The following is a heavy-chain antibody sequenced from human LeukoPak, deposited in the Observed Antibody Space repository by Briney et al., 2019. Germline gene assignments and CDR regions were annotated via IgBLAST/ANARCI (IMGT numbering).Heavy chain of an antibody. CDR3: ASHDFWSGYSYYFDY. J-gene: IGHJ4*02. V-gene: IGHV4-59*01. D-gene: IGHD3-3*01. Sequence: SETLSLTCNVSGGSISGYHWSWIRQPPGKGLEWLGYIYYSGSSNYNPSLKSRVTMSADTSKNQFSLKLSSVTAADTAVYYCASHDFWSGYSYYFDYWGQGTLVTVSS. CDR2: IYYSGSS. CDR1: GGSISGYH.